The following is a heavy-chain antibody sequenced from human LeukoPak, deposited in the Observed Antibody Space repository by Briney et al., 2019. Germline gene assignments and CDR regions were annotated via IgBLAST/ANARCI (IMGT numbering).Heavy chain of an antibody. D-gene: IGHD6-19*01. J-gene: IGHJ4*02. CDR1: GFTFDDYA. V-gene: IGHV3-9*01. CDR2: ISWNSGSI. Sequence: GGSLRLSCAASGFTFDDYAMHWVRQAPGKGLEWVSGISWNSGSIGYADSVKGRFTISRDNAKNSLYLQTNSLRAGDTALYYCAKDIAGEQWLGFDYWGQGTLVTVSS. CDR3: AKDIAGEQWLGFDY.